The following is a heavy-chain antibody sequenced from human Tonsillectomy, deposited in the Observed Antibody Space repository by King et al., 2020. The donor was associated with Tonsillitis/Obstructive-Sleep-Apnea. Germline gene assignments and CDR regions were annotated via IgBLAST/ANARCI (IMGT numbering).Heavy chain of an antibody. J-gene: IGHJ3*02. CDR1: GFTVSSNY. CDR2: IYSGGST. V-gene: IGHV3-53*04. D-gene: IGHD2-2*03. Sequence: QLVQSGGGLVQPGGSLRLSCAASGFTVSSNYMSWVRQAPGKGLEWVSVIYSGGSTYYADSVKGRFTISRHNSKNTLYLQMNSLRAEDTAVYYCARGGLLDIVVPEAFDIWGQGTMVTVSS. CDR3: ARGGLLDIVVPEAFDI.